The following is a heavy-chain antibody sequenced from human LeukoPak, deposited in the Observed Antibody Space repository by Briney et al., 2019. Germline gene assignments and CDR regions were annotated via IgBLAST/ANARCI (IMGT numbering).Heavy chain of an antibody. CDR2: IRGSGGLT. D-gene: IGHD2-2*01. CDR1: GFTFHDYA. V-gene: IGHV3-23*01. CDR3: AKFPADAFDI. Sequence: GGSLRLSCAASGFTFHDYAMMWVRQAPGRGLEWVSAIRGSGGLTFYADSVKGRFTISRDNSKNTLYLQMNSLRAEDTAVYYCAKFPADAFDIWGQGTMVTVSS. J-gene: IGHJ3*02.